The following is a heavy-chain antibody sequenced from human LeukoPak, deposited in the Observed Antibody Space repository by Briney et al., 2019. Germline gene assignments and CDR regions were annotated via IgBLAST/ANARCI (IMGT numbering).Heavy chain of an antibody. Sequence: ASVKVSCKASGYTFITYEINWVRQAPDQGLEWLGWIAPYEGDTQYTPKLQDRIILTADTATTTVYMELRSLRIDDTAVYYCASNFIRTGYFGEYYLHWGQGTQVVVSS. CDR1: GYTFITYE. CDR2: IAPYEGDT. D-gene: IGHD3-9*01. J-gene: IGHJ1*01. CDR3: ASNFIRTGYFGEYYLH. V-gene: IGHV1-18*01.